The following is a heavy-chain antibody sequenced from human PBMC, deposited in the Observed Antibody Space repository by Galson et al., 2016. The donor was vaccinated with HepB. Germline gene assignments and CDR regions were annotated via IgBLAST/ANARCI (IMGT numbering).Heavy chain of an antibody. CDR2: IYHTGST. CDR1: GGSIRSSPYY. CDR3: ARDRDGMGRGVIMG. J-gene: IGHJ4*02. V-gene: IGHV4-31*03. Sequence: TLSLTCSVSGGSIRSSPYYWTWIRQHPGKGLEWIGYIYHTGSTYYSPSLKSRVTISVDTSKSQFSLKMSSVPAADTGVYFCARDRDGMGRGVIMGWGQGTLVTVSS. D-gene: IGHD3-10*01.